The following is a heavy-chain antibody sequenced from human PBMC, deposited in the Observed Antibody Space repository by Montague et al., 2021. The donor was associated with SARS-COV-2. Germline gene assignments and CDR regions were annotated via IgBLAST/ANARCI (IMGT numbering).Heavy chain of an antibody. Sequence: SETLSLTCAVSGDSISSSNWCSWVRQPPGKGLEWIGEIYHSGSTNYNPSLKSRVTISVDKSKTQFSLKLSSVTAADTAVYYCARSRGNLQWPFYYYYGMDVWGQGTTVTVPS. CDR3: ARSRGNLQWPFYYYYGMDV. J-gene: IGHJ6*02. CDR1: GDSISSSNW. CDR2: IYHSGST. D-gene: IGHD6-19*01. V-gene: IGHV4-4*02.